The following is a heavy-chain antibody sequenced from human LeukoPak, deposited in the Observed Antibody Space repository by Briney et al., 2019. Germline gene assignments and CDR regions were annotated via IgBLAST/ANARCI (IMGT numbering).Heavy chain of an antibody. CDR2: ISWNSGSI. V-gene: IGHV3-9*01. J-gene: IGHJ4*02. CDR1: GFTFDDYA. CDR3: AKDRGYSYLYYFDC. Sequence: GGSLRLSCAASGFTFDDYAMHWVRQAPGKGLEWITGISWNSGSIGYADSVKGRFTISRDNAKNSLYLQMNSLRAEDTALYYCAKDRGYSYLYYFDCWGQGTLVTVSS. D-gene: IGHD5-18*01.